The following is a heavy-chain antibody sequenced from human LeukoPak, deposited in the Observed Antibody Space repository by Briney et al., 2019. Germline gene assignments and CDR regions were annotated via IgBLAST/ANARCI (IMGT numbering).Heavy chain of an antibody. CDR3: AKWGCSGGSCYPFDY. CDR2: IRYDGSNK. CDR1: GFTFSSYG. V-gene: IGHV3-30*02. D-gene: IGHD2-15*01. Sequence: HAGGSLRLSCAASGFTFSSYGMHWVRQAPGKGLEWVAFIRYDGSNKYYADSVKGRFTISRDNSKNTLYLQMNSLRAEDTAVYYCAKWGCSGGSCYPFDYWGQGTLVTVSS. J-gene: IGHJ4*02.